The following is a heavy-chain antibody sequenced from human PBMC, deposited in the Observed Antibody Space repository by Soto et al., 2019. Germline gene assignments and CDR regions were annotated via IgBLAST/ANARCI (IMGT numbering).Heavy chain of an antibody. V-gene: IGHV4-31*03. D-gene: IGHD3-16*01. CDR1: GGSISSGGYY. CDR3: ARDAGRWGAMDV. J-gene: IGHJ6*02. Sequence: KPSETLSLTCTVSGGSISSGGYYWSWIRQHPGKGLEWIGYIYYSGSTYYNPSLKSRVTISVDTSKNQFSLKLSSVTAADTAVYYCARDAGRWGAMDVWGQGTTVTVSS. CDR2: IYYSGST.